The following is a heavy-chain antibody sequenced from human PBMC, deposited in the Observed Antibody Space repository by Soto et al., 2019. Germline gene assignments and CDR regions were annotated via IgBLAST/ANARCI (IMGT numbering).Heavy chain of an antibody. V-gene: IGHV3-30*18. CDR1: GFTFSSYG. J-gene: IGHJ4*02. Sequence: QVQLVESGGGVVQPGRSLRLSCAASGFTFSSYGMHWVRQAPGKGLEWVAVISYDGSNKYYADSVKGRFTISRDNSKNTLYLQMNSLRAENTAVYYCAKEGYYDSSGVFDYWGQGTLVTVSS. CDR2: ISYDGSNK. CDR3: AKEGYYDSSGVFDY. D-gene: IGHD3-22*01.